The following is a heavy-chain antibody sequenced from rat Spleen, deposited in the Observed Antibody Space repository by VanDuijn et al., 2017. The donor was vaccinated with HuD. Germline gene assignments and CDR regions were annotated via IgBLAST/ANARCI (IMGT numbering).Heavy chain of an antibody. J-gene: IGHJ3*01. D-gene: IGHD1-11*01. CDR2: ITTGGGNT. CDR3: TSTYGGSNWFAY. CDR1: GFTFSNYY. V-gene: IGHV5-27*01. Sequence: EVQLVESGGGLVQPGRSLKLSCAASGFTFSNYYMAWVRQAPTKGLEWVASITTGGGNTYYRDSVKGRFTISRDNAKSTLSLQMDSLRSEDTATYYCTSTYGGSNWFAYWGQGTLVTVSS.